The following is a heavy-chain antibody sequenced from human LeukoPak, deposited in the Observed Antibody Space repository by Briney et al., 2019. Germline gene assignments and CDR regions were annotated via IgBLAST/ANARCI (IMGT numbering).Heavy chain of an antibody. Sequence: GGSLRLSCAASGFTFSTYWMHWVRQAPGKGLVWVSRIHTDGSATDYADSVKGRFTISRDNAKNTLFLQMNSLRDEDTAVYYCTRGTTAARPDYFDYWGQGTLVTVSS. V-gene: IGHV3-74*01. CDR2: IHTDGSAT. CDR3: TRGTTAARPDYFDY. D-gene: IGHD6-6*01. J-gene: IGHJ4*02. CDR1: GFTFSTYW.